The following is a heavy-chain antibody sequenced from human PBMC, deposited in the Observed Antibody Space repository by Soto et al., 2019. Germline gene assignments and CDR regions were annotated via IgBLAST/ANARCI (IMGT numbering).Heavy chain of an antibody. Sequence: SETLSLTCTVSGGSISSGGYYWSWIRQHPGKGLEWIGYIYYSGSTYYNPSLKSRVTISVDTSKNQFSLKLSSVTAADTAAYYCARDSPNYGDYFDYWGQGTLVTVSS. CDR3: ARDSPNYGDYFDY. D-gene: IGHD4-17*01. V-gene: IGHV4-31*03. J-gene: IGHJ4*02. CDR1: GGSISSGGYY. CDR2: IYYSGST.